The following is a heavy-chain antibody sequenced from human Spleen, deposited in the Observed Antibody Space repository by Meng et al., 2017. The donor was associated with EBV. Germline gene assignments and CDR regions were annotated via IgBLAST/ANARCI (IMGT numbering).Heavy chain of an antibody. CDR3: ARVSDYDSSGLDY. J-gene: IGHJ4*02. CDR2: ISAYNGNT. D-gene: IGHD3-22*01. CDR1: GHTFINYG. V-gene: IGHV1-18*01. Sequence: QVKLVKSGVEVKKTGDSVKVSCKDYGHTFINYGITWLRQAPGQGLEWMGWISAYNGNTDYAQNLQGRVTMTKDTSTSTAYMDLRSLTSDDTAVYFCARVSDYDSSGLDYWGQGTLVTVSS.